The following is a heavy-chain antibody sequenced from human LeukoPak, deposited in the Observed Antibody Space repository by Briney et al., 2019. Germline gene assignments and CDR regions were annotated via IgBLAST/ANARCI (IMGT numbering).Heavy chain of an antibody. V-gene: IGHV1-2*02. CDR2: INPNSGGI. J-gene: IGHJ6*03. CDR1: GYTFTGYY. CDR3: ARDLEMATINYYYYMDV. D-gene: IGHD5-24*01. Sequence: ASVKVSCNASGYTFTGYYMHWMRQAPGQGLEWMGWINPNSGGINYAQKFQGRVTMTRYTSISTAYMELSRLRSDDTAVYYCARDLEMATINYYYYMDVWGKGTTVTVSS.